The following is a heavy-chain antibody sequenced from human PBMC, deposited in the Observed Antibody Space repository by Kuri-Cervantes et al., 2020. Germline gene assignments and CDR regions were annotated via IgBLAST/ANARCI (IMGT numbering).Heavy chain of an antibody. CDR3: ARHVGSYCSGGSCYFGWFDP. J-gene: IGHJ5*02. Sequence: GGSLRLSCKGSGYSFTSYWIGWVRQMPGKGLEWMGIIYPGDSDTRYSPSFQGQVTISADKSISTAYLQWSSLKASDTAMYYCARHVGSYCSGGSCYFGWFDPWGQGTLVTVSS. CDR1: GYSFTSYW. CDR2: IYPGDSDT. V-gene: IGHV5-51*01. D-gene: IGHD2-15*01.